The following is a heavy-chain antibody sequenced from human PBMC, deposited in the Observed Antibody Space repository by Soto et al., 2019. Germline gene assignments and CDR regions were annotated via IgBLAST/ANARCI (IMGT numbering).Heavy chain of an antibody. CDR1: GVTFSSHC. Sequence: XGSLRVSCLASGVTFSSHCFTWVRQAPGKGLDWIGLSDVRGDTEYTDTVKGRFTISRDTPKNTVFLDMNGLSVDDTAVYFCAKCKRRLSNKWYYGMDVWGQGTTVTLSS. D-gene: IGHD1-26*01. CDR3: AKCKRRLSNKWYYGMDV. V-gene: IGHV3-23*01. J-gene: IGHJ6*02. CDR2: SDVRGDT.